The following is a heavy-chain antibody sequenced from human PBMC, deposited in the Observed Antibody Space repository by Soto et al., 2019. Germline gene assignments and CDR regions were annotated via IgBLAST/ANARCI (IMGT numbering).Heavy chain of an antibody. CDR2: INPSGGST. Sequence: ASVKVSCKAAGYTFTSYYMHWVRQAPGQGLEWMGIINPSGGSTSYAQKFQGRVTMTRDTSTSTVYMELSSLRSEDKAVYYCARVDSGSDAFDIWGQGTLVTLSS. J-gene: IGHJ3*02. D-gene: IGHD6-19*01. V-gene: IGHV1-46*03. CDR3: ARVDSGSDAFDI. CDR1: GYTFTSYY.